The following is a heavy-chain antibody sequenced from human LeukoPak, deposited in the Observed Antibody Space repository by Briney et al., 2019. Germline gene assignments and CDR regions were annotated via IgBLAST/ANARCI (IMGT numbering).Heavy chain of an antibody. CDR3: ARDRKLPYDSSGYYY. D-gene: IGHD3-22*01. Sequence: TSETLSLTCTVSGGSISSSSYYWGWIRQPPGKGLEWIGSIYYSGSTYYNPSLKSRVTISVDTSKNQFSLKLSSVTAADTAVYYCARDRKLPYDSSGYYYWGQGTLVTVSS. CDR1: GGSISSSSYY. J-gene: IGHJ4*02. CDR2: IYYSGST. V-gene: IGHV4-39*07.